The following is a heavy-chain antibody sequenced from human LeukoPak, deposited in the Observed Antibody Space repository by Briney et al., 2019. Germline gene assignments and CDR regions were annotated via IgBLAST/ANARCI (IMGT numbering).Heavy chain of an antibody. CDR3: ARRYNWDDGFDY. Sequence: KPSETLSLTCTVSGGSMSSSSYYWGWIRQPPGKGLEWIGTISYSGNTYYNPSLKSRVTMSVDTSKKQFSLKLSSVTAADTAMYYCARRYNWDDGFDYWGQGTLVTVSS. D-gene: IGHD1-20*01. CDR1: GGSMSSSSYY. J-gene: IGHJ4*02. CDR2: ISYSGNT. V-gene: IGHV4-39*01.